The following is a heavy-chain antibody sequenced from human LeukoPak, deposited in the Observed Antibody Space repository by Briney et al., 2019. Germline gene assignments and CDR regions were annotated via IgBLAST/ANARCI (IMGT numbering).Heavy chain of an antibody. CDR2: IYYSGST. Sequence: SETLSLTCTVSGGSISSYYWSWIRQPPGKGLEWIGYIYYSGSTNYNPSLKSRVTISVDTSKNQFSLKLSSVTAADTAVYYCARVFPYYGMDVWGQGTTVTVSS. V-gene: IGHV4-59*08. CDR1: GGSISSYY. J-gene: IGHJ6*02. CDR3: ARVFPYYGMDV.